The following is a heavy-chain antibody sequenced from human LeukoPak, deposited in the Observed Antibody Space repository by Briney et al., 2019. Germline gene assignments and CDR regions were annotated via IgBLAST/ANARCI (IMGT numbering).Heavy chain of an antibody. CDR2: RSSTGIT. D-gene: IGHD6-19*01. CDR1: GGSISISNYF. Sequence: SETLSLTCIVSGGSISISNYFWGWIRQPPGKGLEWIASRSSTGITHYHSFLESRISVSVETSKSQFSLRLTSLTAADTAVYYYAFSGWFWGAFDYWGQGILVTVSS. J-gene: IGHJ4*02. CDR3: AFSGWFWGAFDY. V-gene: IGHV4-39*01.